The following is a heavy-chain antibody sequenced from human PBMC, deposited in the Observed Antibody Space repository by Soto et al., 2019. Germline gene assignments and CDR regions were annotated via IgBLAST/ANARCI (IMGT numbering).Heavy chain of an antibody. CDR3: ARGSICGVVLNAFDI. J-gene: IGHJ3*02. CDR2: ISYSGRT. V-gene: IGHV4-31*11. CDR1: GGSISGNGYY. Sequence: HVQLQESGPGLVKPSQTLSLTCAVSGGSISGNGYYWNWICQHPGKGLEWIGYISYSGRTFYSPSLESRVTTTLVTSKNQFSRMLSSVTAADTAIYYCARGSICGVVLNAFDIWGQGRKVAVSS. D-gene: IGHD3-3*01.